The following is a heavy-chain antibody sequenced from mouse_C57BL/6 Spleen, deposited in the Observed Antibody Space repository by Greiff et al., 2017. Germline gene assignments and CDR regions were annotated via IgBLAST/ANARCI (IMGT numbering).Heavy chain of an antibody. Sequence: LQQSGAELMKPGASVTLSCKATGYTFTGYWIEWVKQRPGHGLEWIGEILPGSGSTNYNAKFKGKATFTADTSSNTAYMQLSTLTTEDSAIYYCARATTLVMDYWGQGTSVTVSS. J-gene: IGHJ4*01. CDR2: ILPGSGST. CDR1: GYTFTGYW. V-gene: IGHV1-9*01. CDR3: ARATTLVMDY. D-gene: IGHD1-1*01.